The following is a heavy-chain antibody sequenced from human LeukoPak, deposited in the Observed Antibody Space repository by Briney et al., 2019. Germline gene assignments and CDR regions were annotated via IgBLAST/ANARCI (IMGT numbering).Heavy chain of an antibody. D-gene: IGHD2-15*01. V-gene: IGHV1-2*02. CDR3: ARVVASTG. Sequence: ASVKVSCPASGYTFTGYYMHWVRPAPGQGVEWVGWINPNGGGTNYAQTFRGRATLTRDRSISTAYVELSRLRSDDTAVYDGARVVASTGWGQGTLVTVSS. CDR1: GYTFTGYY. J-gene: IGHJ4*02. CDR2: INPNGGGT.